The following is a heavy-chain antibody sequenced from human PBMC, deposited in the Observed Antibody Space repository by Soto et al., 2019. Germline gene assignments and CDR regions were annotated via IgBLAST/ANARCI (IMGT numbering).Heavy chain of an antibody. CDR3: ARNWGTFDY. D-gene: IGHD7-27*01. V-gene: IGHV3-7*01. CDR1: GFTFSSYW. Sequence: GGSLRLSCAASGFTFSSYWMSWVRQAPGKGLEWVANIKQDGSEKFYVDSVKGRFTISRDNAKNSLYLQMNSLRAEDSSVYYCARNWGTFDYWGQGTLVTVSS. J-gene: IGHJ4*02. CDR2: IKQDGSEK.